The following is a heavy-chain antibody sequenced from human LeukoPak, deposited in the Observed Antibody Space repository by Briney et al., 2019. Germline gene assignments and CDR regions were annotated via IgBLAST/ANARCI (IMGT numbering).Heavy chain of an antibody. Sequence: ASVKVSCKASGYTFTSYYMHWVRQAPGQGLEWMGMINPSGGSTSYAQKFQGRVTMTRDTSTTTVYMELSSLRSEDTAMYYCARVDSSGYIHDYWGQGTQVTVSS. V-gene: IGHV1-46*01. CDR1: GYTFTSYY. J-gene: IGHJ4*02. D-gene: IGHD3-22*01. CDR3: ARVDSSGYIHDY. CDR2: INPSGGST.